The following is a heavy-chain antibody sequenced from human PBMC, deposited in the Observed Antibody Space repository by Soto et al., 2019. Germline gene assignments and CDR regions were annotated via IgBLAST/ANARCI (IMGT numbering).Heavy chain of an antibody. D-gene: IGHD2-21*01. CDR3: AREAAAFLALDY. J-gene: IGHJ4*02. CDR1: GYTFTAYA. V-gene: IGHV1-2*02. Sequence: ASVKVSCKASGYTFTAYAMHWVRPAPGQGLEWMGWINPNSGDATYAQKFQGRVTVTMDTSITTAYMEVSRLSYDDTAVYYCAREAAAFLALDYLVQGTLVTVSS. CDR2: INPNSGDA.